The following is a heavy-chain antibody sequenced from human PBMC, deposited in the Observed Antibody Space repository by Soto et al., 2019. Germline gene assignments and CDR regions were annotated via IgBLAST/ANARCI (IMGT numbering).Heavy chain of an antibody. D-gene: IGHD2-21*02. CDR1: GYTFTGYY. CDR3: ARAHCGGDCYSGVDY. CDR2: INPNSGGT. V-gene: IGHV1-2*04. J-gene: IGHJ4*02. Sequence: QVPLVQSGAEVKKPGASVKVSCKASGYTFTGYYMHWVRQAPGQGLEWMGWINPNSGGTNYAQKFQGWVTMTRDTSISTAYMELSRLRSDDTAVYYCARAHCGGDCYSGVDYWGQGTLVTVSS.